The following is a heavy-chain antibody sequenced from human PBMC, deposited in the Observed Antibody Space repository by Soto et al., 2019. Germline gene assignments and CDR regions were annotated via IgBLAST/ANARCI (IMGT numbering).Heavy chain of an antibody. V-gene: IGHV4-30-2*01. CDR2: IYHSGST. CDR3: ATYPPPYYYDSSGYYLLPFYY. D-gene: IGHD3-22*01. CDR1: GGSISSGGYS. J-gene: IGHJ4*02. Sequence: SETLSLTRAVSGGSISSGGYSWSWIRQPPGRGPEWIGYIYHSGSTYYNPSLKSRVTISVDRSKNQFSLKLSSVTAADTAVYYCATYPPPYYYDSSGYYLLPFYYWGQGTLVTVSS.